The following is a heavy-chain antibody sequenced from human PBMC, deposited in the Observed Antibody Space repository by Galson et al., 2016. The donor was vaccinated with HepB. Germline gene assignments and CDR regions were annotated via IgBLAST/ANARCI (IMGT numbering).Heavy chain of an antibody. V-gene: IGHV1-3*04. CDR2: IYTGSGDT. J-gene: IGHJ4*02. CDR1: GYSSTTKA. CDR3: ERGGAAYDY. D-gene: IGHD2-15*01. Sequence: SCKASGYSSTTKAMHWVSQAPGQRPEWMGWIYTGSGDTTYSPRFLGRVTFTRATSASTAYRVLSTLTSEDTAVYYCERGGAAYDYWGQGTLVSVSS.